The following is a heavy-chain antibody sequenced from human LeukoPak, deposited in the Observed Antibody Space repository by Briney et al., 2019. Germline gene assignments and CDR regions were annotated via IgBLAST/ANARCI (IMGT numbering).Heavy chain of an antibody. J-gene: IGHJ4*02. CDR1: GGSISSSSYY. CDR2: IYYSGST. CDR3: ARQSYDFWSGYAEYYFDY. Sequence: PSETLSLTCTVSGGSISSSSYYWGWIRQPPGKGLEWIGYIYYSGSTNYNPSLKSRVTISVDTSKNQFSLKLSSVTAADTAVYYCARQSYDFWSGYAEYYFDYWGQGTLVTVSS. D-gene: IGHD3-3*01. V-gene: IGHV4-61*05.